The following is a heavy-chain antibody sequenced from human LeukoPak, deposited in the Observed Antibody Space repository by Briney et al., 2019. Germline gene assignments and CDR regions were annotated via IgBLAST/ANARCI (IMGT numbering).Heavy chain of an antibody. Sequence: ASVKVSFKASGGTFSSYAISWVRQAPGQGLEWMGGIIPIFGTANYAQKFQGRVTITADESTSTAYMELSSLRSEDTAVYYCARAVMVRGVPGGISWFDPWGQGTLVTVSS. CDR1: GGTFSSYA. V-gene: IGHV1-69*13. CDR3: ARAVMVRGVPGGISWFDP. D-gene: IGHD3-10*01. CDR2: IIPIFGTA. J-gene: IGHJ5*02.